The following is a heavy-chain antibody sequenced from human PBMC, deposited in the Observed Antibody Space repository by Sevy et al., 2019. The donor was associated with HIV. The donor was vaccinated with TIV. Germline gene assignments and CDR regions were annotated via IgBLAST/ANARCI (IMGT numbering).Heavy chain of an antibody. J-gene: IGHJ4*02. V-gene: IGHV3-21*01. Sequence: GGSLRLSCAASGFTFSYYTMKWVRQAPGKGLEWVSSISSGSSYISYGESVKGRFPISGDNAKNSLFLQMNSLRAEDTAVYYCARSLDYYDSSGANDYWGQGTLVTVSS. CDR2: ISSGSSYI. D-gene: IGHD3-22*01. CDR1: GFTFSYYT. CDR3: ARSLDYYDSSGANDY.